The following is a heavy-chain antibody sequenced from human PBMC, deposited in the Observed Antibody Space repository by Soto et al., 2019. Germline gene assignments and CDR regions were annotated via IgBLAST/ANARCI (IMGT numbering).Heavy chain of an antibody. Sequence: SETLSLTCTVSGASITSSYWSWIRQSPGKGLESIGYIYYTGITNYNPSLKSRVTISLDTSKNQFSLKLSSVTAADTAVYHCARGAREPYWGQGTLVTVSS. V-gene: IGHV4-59*01. CDR3: ARGAREPY. CDR2: IYYTGIT. J-gene: IGHJ4*02. D-gene: IGHD1-26*01. CDR1: GASITSSY.